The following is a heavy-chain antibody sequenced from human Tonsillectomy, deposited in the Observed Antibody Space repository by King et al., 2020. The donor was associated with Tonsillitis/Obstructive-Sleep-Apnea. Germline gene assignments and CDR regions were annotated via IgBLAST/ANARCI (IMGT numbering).Heavy chain of an antibody. J-gene: IGHJ6*03. V-gene: IGHV4-59*08. CDR2: IYHAGTT. D-gene: IGHD3-10*01. CDR1: GASISSYY. Sequence: VQLQESGPGLVKPSETLSLTCTVSGASISSYYWSWIRQTHGTGLAWIGYIYHAGTTNYNASLKSRVTISLDTYKDQVSLKLTSVTAADSAVYYCARHQDWGGEGGYMDFWGEGTPVTVSS. CDR3: ARHQDWGGEGGYMDF.